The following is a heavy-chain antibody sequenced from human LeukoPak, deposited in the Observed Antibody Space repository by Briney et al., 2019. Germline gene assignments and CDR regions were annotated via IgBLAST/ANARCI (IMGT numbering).Heavy chain of an antibody. V-gene: IGHV4-34*01. Sequence: PSETLSLTCTVSGGSMISYYWTWVRQPPGKGLEWIGEINHSGSTNYNPSLKSRVTISVDTSKNQFSLKLSSVTAADTAVYYCARRNSMVRGVIWFDPWGQGTLVTVSS. CDR3: ARRNSMVRGVIWFDP. CDR2: INHSGST. J-gene: IGHJ5*02. CDR1: GGSMISYY. D-gene: IGHD3-10*01.